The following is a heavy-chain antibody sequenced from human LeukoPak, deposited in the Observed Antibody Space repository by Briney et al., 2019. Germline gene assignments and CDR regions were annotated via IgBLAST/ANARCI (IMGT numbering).Heavy chain of an antibody. V-gene: IGHV3-30*18. D-gene: IGHD2-2*01. CDR1: GFTFSSYS. J-gene: IGHJ5*02. Sequence: GRSLRLSCAASGFTFSSYSMQWVRQAPGMGPEWVSVISHDGTVRHYADSVKGRFTISRDSSTNRLYLQMDSLRTEDTAVYYCAKEGSQYASSWFDHWGQGTLVTVSS. CDR2: ISHDGTVR. CDR3: AKEGSQYASSWFDH.